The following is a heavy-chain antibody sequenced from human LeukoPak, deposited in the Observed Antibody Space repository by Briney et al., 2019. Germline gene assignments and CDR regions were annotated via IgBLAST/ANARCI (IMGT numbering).Heavy chain of an antibody. J-gene: IGHJ4*02. Sequence: PSETLSLTCTVSGGSISSSSYYWGWIRQPPGKGLGWIGSIYYSGSTYYNPSLKSRVTISVDTSKNQFSLKLSSVTAADTAVYYCAREDSGGNSGTYFDYWGQGTLVPVSS. CDR3: AREDSGGNSGTYFDY. V-gene: IGHV4-39*02. D-gene: IGHD4-23*01. CDR2: IYYSGST. CDR1: GGSISSSSYY.